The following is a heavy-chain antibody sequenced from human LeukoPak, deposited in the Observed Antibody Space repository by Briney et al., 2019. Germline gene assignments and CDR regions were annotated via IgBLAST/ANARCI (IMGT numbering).Heavy chain of an antibody. CDR2: INAGNGGT. D-gene: IGHD2-21*01. J-gene: IGHJ4*02. CDR1: GYTLSRYV. Sequence: ASVKVSCKASGYTLSRYVVHWVRQTPGQRPEWMGWINAGNGGTKYSQNFQGRVTITWDRPANTAYMELSSLTSEDTALCYCVRDDCGDTCYPGGYWGQGTLVAVSS. V-gene: IGHV1-3*01. CDR3: VRDDCGDTCYPGGY.